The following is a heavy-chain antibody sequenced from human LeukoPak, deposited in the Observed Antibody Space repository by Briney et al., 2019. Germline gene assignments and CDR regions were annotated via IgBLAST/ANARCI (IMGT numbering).Heavy chain of an antibody. D-gene: IGHD1-26*01. CDR3: ARTKVGAIIR. CDR1: GYSLTSGYY. V-gene: IGHV4-38-2*02. J-gene: IGHJ4*02. Sequence: SETLSLTCTVSGYSLTSGYYWGWIRQPPGKGLEWIASIFHSGSTYYNPSLKSRVTISVDTSKNQFSLKLSSVTAADTAVYYCARTKVGAIIRWGQGTLVTVSS. CDR2: IFHSGST.